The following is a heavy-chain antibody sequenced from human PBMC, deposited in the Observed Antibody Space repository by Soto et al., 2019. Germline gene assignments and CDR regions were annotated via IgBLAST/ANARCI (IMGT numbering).Heavy chain of an antibody. D-gene: IGHD3-22*01. V-gene: IGHV3-33*01. CDR3: ARDYYDSSGYSSPRGYYYYGMDV. J-gene: IGHJ6*02. Sequence: PGGSLRLSCAASGFTFSSYGMHWVRQAPGKGLEWVAVIWYDGSNKYYADSVKGRFTISRDDSKNTLYLQMNSLRAEDTAVYYCARDYYDSSGYSSPRGYYYYGMDVWGQGTTVTVSS. CDR1: GFTFSSYG. CDR2: IWYDGSNK.